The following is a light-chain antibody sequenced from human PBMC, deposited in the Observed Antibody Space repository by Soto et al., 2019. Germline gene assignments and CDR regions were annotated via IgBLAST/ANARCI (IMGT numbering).Light chain of an antibody. J-gene: IGLJ3*02. V-gene: IGLV2-11*01. CDR2: DVS. CDR3: CSYAVTYTGV. CDR1: NSDVGGYNY. Sequence: QSVLTQPRSVSGSPGQSVTISCTGTNSDVGGYNYVSWYQQHPGKAPKLIISDVSKRPSGVPDRFSGSKSGTTASLTISGLQAEDEADYYCCSYAVTYTGVFGGGTKLTVL.